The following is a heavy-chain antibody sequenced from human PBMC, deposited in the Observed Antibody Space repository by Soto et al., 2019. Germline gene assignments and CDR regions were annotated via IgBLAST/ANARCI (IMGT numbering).Heavy chain of an antibody. CDR3: ARPYYYGSGSYPLDYYYGMDV. D-gene: IGHD3-10*01. V-gene: IGHV5-10-1*01. CDR2: IDPSDSYT. J-gene: IGHJ6*02. Sequence: PGESLKISCKGSGYSFTSYWISWVRQMPGKGLEWMGRIDPSDSYTNYSPSFQGHVTISADKSISTAYLQWSSLKASDTAMYYCARPYYYGSGSYPLDYYYGMDVWGRGTTVTVSS. CDR1: GYSFTSYW.